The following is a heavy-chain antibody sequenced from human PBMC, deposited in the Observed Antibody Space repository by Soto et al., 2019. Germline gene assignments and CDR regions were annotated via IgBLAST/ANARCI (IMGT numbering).Heavy chain of an antibody. J-gene: IGHJ4*02. CDR2: VSHDGRNT. V-gene: IGHV3-30*18. Sequence: VQLVESGGGVVQPGRSLRLSCAASGFTFSDYAMHWVRQAPGKGLEWVAVVSHDGRNTHYADSVKGRFTISRVSYKNTLSLELTSPRAEDTSVYYCAKGGRQWLVTSDFNYWGQGARVTVSS. CDR1: GFTFSDYA. D-gene: IGHD6-19*01. CDR3: AKGGRQWLVTSDFNY.